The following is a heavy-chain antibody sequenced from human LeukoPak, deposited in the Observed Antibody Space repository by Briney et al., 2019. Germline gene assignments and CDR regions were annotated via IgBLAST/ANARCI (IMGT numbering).Heavy chain of an antibody. V-gene: IGHV4-4*07. Sequence: PSETLSLTCTVSGGSISSYYWSWIRQPPGKGLEWIGRIYTSGSTNYNPSLKSRVTMSVDTSKNQFSLKLSSVTAADTAVYYCARENYGSGSYSPPFDGMDVWGQGTTVTVSS. J-gene: IGHJ6*02. D-gene: IGHD3-10*01. CDR3: ARENYGSGSYSPPFDGMDV. CDR2: IYTSGST. CDR1: GGSISSYY.